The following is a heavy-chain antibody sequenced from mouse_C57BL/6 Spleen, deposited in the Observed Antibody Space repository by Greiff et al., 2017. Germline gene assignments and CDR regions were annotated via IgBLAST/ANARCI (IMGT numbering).Heavy chain of an antibody. CDR3: AREGYAGYYVDH. CDR2: IYPGDGDT. V-gene: IGHV1-80*01. J-gene: IGHJ2*01. D-gene: IGHD2-3*01. CDR1: GYAFSSYW. Sequence: VQLQQSGAELVKPGASVKISCKASGYAFSSYWMNWVKQRPGKGLEWIGQIYPGDGDTNYNGKFKGKATLTAAKSSSTAYMQLSSLTSEDSAVYFCAREGYAGYYVDHWGQCTTLTVSS.